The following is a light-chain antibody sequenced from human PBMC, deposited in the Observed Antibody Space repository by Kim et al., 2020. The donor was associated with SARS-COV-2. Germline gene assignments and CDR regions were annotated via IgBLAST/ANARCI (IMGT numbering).Light chain of an antibody. J-gene: IGKJ2*03. CDR2: DAS. Sequence: LSPGERATLSCRANQRISSNYLAWYQHKPGQSPRLLIHDASNRATSIPDRFSGSGSGTDFTLTISRLEPEDFAVYYCHQYIRSPYSFGQGTKLEI. V-gene: IGKV3-20*01. CDR3: HQYIRSPYS. CDR1: QRISSNY.